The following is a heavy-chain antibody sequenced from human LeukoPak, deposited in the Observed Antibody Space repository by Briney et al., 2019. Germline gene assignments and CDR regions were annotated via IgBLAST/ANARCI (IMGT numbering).Heavy chain of an antibody. J-gene: IGHJ4*02. CDR2: ISYDGSDK. Sequence: GGSLRLSCAASGFTFSSYGMHWVRQAPGKGLEWVAVISYDGSDKYYADSVKGRFTISRDNSKNTLYLQMNSLRAEDTAVYYCAVQRTLWQQLLDYWGQGTLVTVSS. V-gene: IGHV3-30*03. D-gene: IGHD6-13*01. CDR3: AVQRTLWQQLLDY. CDR1: GFTFSSYG.